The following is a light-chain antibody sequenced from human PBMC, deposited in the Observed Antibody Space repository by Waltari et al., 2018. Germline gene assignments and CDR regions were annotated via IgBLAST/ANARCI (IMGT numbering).Light chain of an antibody. CDR2: DVS. J-gene: IGLJ3*02. CDR3: SSYTISSTLNWV. Sequence: QSALPPPASVSGSPGQSTTISCTGTSRDVGGFNFVSWYQQHPGKAPKLMIYDVSKRPSGVSNRFSGSKSGNTASLTISGLQAEDEADYYCSSYTISSTLNWVFGGGTKLTVL. V-gene: IGLV2-14*03. CDR1: SRDVGGFNF.